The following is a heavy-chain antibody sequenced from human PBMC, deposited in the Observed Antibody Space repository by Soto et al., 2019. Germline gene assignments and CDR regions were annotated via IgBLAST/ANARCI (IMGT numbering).Heavy chain of an antibody. CDR1: GVTFSTYA. V-gene: IGHV3-23*01. CDR3: AKGSASTYYLAS. J-gene: IGHJ4*02. D-gene: IGHD6-19*01. CDR2: ISRSGGST. Sequence: EVQLLESGGGLVQPGGSLRLSCAASGVTFSTYAMSCVRQAPGKGLEWVSAISRSGGSTYYADSVKGRFAVAIDNPENMLYLQMNSLRAEATAVYLCAKGSASTYYLASWGQGTLVTVSS.